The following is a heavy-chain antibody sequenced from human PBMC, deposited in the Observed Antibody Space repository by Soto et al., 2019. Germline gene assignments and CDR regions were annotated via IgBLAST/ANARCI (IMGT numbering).Heavy chain of an antibody. CDR2: IYSTGNT. D-gene: IGHD6-13*01. J-gene: IGHJ6*02. Sequence: PSETLSVTFTVSGDSIRIRSHWVLFRQPPGKGLECIGSIYSTGNTYYIPSLNSQVTISVDTSKNQFSLNVISVTAADTAVYYCRRSSRYSTDVWGQGTTVT. CDR3: RRSSRYSTDV. V-gene: IGHV4-39*01. CDR1: GDSIRIRSH.